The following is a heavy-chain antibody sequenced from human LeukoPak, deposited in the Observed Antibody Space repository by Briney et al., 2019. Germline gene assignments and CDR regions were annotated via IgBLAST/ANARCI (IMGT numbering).Heavy chain of an antibody. D-gene: IGHD2-15*01. CDR3: AKDPNACSGGSCYSVRYGNWFDP. Sequence: PGGSLRLSCAASGFTFSSYAMSWVRQAPGKGLEWVSAISGSGGSTYYADSVKGRFTISRDNSKNTLYLQMNSLRAEDTAVYYCAKDPNACSGGSCYSVRYGNWFDPWGQGTLVTVSS. CDR2: ISGSGGST. J-gene: IGHJ5*02. CDR1: GFTFSSYA. V-gene: IGHV3-23*01.